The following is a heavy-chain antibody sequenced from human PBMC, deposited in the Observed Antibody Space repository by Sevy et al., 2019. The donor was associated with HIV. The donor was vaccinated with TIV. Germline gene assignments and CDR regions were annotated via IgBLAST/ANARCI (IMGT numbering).Heavy chain of an antibody. V-gene: IGHV4-59*01. Sequence: WETLSLTCTVSGDSITSDYWAWIRQPPGKELEWIGNVHNGGSTNYNPSLKSRLTISVDTTNNQFSLKLGSVTVADTAVYFCARRHTSGWTRFEHWGQGILVTVSS. CDR2: VHNGGST. CDR3: ARRHTSGWTRFEH. CDR1: GDSITSDY. D-gene: IGHD6-19*01. J-gene: IGHJ4*02.